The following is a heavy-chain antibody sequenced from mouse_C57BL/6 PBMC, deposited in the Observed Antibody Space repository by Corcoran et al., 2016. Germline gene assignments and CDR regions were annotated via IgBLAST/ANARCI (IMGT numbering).Heavy chain of an antibody. CDR2: INPNNGGT. V-gene: IGHV1-26*01. Sequence: EVQLQQSGPELVKPGASVKISCKASGYTFTDYYMNWVKQSHGKSLELIGDINPNNGGTSYNQKFKGKATLTVDKSSSTAYMELRSLTSEDSAGYYCARRCAYWGQGTLVTVSA. CDR1: GYTFTDYY. CDR3: ARRCAY. J-gene: IGHJ3*01.